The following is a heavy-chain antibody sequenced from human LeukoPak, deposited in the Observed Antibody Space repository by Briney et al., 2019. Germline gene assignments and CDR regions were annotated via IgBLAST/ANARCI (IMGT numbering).Heavy chain of an antibody. D-gene: IGHD5-18*01. CDR2: TYYRSKWYN. Sequence: SQTLSLTCAISGGSVSSNSPAWNWIRQSPSRGLEWLGRTYYRSKWYNDYAVSVKSRITINPDTSENHFSLQLNSVTPEDTAVYYCARGYGYYFDYWGQGTLVTVSS. J-gene: IGHJ4*02. CDR3: ARGYGYYFDY. V-gene: IGHV6-1*01. CDR1: GGSVSSNSPA.